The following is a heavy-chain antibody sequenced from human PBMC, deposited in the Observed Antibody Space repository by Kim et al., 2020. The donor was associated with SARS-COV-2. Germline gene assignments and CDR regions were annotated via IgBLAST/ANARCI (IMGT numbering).Heavy chain of an antibody. V-gene: IGHV4-39*01. CDR1: GGSISSSSYY. CDR2: IYYSWST. Sequence: SETLSLTCTVSGGSISSSSYYWGWIRQPPGKGLEWIGSIYYSWSTYYNPSLKSRVTISVDTSKNQFSLKLSSVTAADTAVYYCARSTNDEVGANGFDYWG. CDR3: ARSTNDEVGANGFDY. J-gene: IGHJ4*01. D-gene: IGHD1-26*01.